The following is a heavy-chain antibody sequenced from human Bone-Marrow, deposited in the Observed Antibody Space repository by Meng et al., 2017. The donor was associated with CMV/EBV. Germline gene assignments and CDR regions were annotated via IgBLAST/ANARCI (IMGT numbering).Heavy chain of an antibody. V-gene: IGHV1-46*01. J-gene: IGHJ6*02. CDR2: INPSGGST. D-gene: IGHD2-15*01. CDR3: ARDLVVAAQGDYYYYGMDV. Sequence: ASVKVSCKASGYTFTSYYMHWVRQAPGQGLEWMGIINPSGGSTSYAQKFQGRVTMTRDTSTSTVYMELSSLRSEDTAVYYCARDLVVAAQGDYYYYGMDVWGQGTTVTVS. CDR1: GYTFTSYY.